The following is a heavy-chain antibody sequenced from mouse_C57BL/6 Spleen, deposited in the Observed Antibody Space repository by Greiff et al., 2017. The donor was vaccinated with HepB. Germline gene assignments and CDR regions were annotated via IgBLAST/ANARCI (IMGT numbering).Heavy chain of an antibody. V-gene: IGHV1-82*01. J-gene: IGHJ2*01. CDR3: AIYYDYDGTPLYFDY. D-gene: IGHD2-4*01. Sequence: VQLQQSGPELVKPGASVKISCKASGYAFSSSWMNWVKQRPGKGLEGIGRIYPGDGDTNYNGKFKGKATLTADKSSSTAYMPLSSLTSEDSAVYFCAIYYDYDGTPLYFDYWGHGTTLTVSS. CDR1: GYAFSSSW. CDR2: IYPGDGDT.